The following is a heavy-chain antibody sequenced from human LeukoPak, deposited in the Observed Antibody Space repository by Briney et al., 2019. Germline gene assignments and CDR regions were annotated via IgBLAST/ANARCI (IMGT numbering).Heavy chain of an antibody. Sequence: SQTLSLTCTVSGGSISSGGYYWSWIRQHPGKGLEWIGYIYYSGSTYYNPSLKSRVTISVDTSKYQFSLKLSSVTAADTAVYYCARVGPAGLEWLLSPYYYYYYMDVWGKGTTVTVSS. CDR2: IYYSGST. J-gene: IGHJ6*03. CDR3: ARVGPAGLEWLLSPYYYYYYMDV. D-gene: IGHD3-3*01. CDR1: GGSISSGGYY. V-gene: IGHV4-31*03.